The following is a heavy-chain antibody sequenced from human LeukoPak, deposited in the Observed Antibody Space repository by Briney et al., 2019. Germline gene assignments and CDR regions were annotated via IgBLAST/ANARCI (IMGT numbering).Heavy chain of an antibody. CDR3: ARDIVYLIDEDYG. Sequence: SETLSLTCTVSGSSFSSYYWSWIRQPAGKGLEWIGRIHTSGSAEYNPSLQSRVTLSVDVSKKQFSLKLTSATAADTAVYYCARDIVYLIDEDYGWGQGTLVTVSS. J-gene: IGHJ4*02. CDR1: GSSFSSYY. D-gene: IGHD4-17*01. V-gene: IGHV4-4*07. CDR2: IHTSGSA.